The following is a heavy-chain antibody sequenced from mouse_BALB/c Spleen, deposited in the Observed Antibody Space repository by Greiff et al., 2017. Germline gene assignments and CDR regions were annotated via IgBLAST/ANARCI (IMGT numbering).Heavy chain of an antibody. CDR1: GFTFSSYG. D-gene: IGHD1-1*01. Sequence: DVKLVESGGGLVQPGGSLKLSCAASGFTFSSYGMSWVRQTPDKRLELVATINSNGGSTYYPDSVKGRFTISRDNAKNTLYLQMSSLKSEDTAMYYCAREGYYYGSSSYYFDYWGQGTTLTVSS. CDR2: INSNGGST. V-gene: IGHV5-6-3*01. CDR3: AREGYYYGSSSYYFDY. J-gene: IGHJ2*01.